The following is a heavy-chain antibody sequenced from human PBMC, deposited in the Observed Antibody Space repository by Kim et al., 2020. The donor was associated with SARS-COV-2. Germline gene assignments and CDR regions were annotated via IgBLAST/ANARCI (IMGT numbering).Heavy chain of an antibody. Sequence: SETLSLTCTVSGGSISSSSYYWGWIRQPPGKGLEWIGSIYYSGSTYYNPSLKSRVTISVDTSKNQFYLKLSSVTAADTAVYYCARDIRGALRGIVVVPAATFDPWGPGTLVTVSS. CDR2: IYYSGST. CDR1: GGSISSSSYY. D-gene: IGHD2-2*01. CDR3: ARDIRGALRGIVVVPAATFDP. J-gene: IGHJ5*02. V-gene: IGHV4-39*02.